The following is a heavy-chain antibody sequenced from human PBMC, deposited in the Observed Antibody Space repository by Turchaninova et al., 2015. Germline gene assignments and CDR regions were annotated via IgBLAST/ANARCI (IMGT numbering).Heavy chain of an antibody. J-gene: IGHJ4*02. CDR1: GGSFSGYY. V-gene: IGHV4-34*01. CDR2: INHSGGT. D-gene: IGHD6-19*01. CDR3: ASSNSSGWANDY. Sequence: QVQLQQWGAGLLKPSETLSLTCAVYGGSFSGYYWSWIRQPPGKGLGWIGEINHSGGTNYHPSLKSRVTISVDTSKNQFSLKLSSVTAADTAVYYCASSNSSGWANDYWGQGTLVTVSS.